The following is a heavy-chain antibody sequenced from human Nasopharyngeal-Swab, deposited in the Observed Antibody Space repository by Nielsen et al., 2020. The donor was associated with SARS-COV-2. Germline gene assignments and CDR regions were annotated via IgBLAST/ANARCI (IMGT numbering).Heavy chain of an antibody. CDR2: ISYDGSNK. V-gene: IGHV3-30*03. J-gene: IGHJ3*02. CDR3: ARARAGSWADAFEI. Sequence: GGSLRLSCAASGFTFSIYGMHWVRQAPGKGLEWVAVISYDGSNKYYADSVKGRFTIFRDNSKNTLYLQMNSLRAEDTAVYYCARARAGSWADAFEIWGQGTMVTVSS. D-gene: IGHD1-26*01. CDR1: GFTFSIYG.